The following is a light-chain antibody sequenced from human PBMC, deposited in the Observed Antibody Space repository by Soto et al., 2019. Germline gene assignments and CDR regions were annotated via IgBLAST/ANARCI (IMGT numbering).Light chain of an antibody. J-gene: IGKJ1*01. CDR2: GAS. CDR3: QQYGGSPWT. CDR1: QSLTSSY. Sequence: VLTQSPATLSLSPGERATLSCRASQSLTSSYLAWYQQRPGQAPSLLISGASNRATGIPDRFSGSGSGTDFTLTITSLEPEDFAVYYCQQYGGSPWTFGQGTKVDIK. V-gene: IGKV3-20*01.